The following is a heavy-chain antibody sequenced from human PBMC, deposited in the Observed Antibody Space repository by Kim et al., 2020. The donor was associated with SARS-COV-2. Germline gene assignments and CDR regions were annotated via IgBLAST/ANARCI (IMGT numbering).Heavy chain of an antibody. CDR1: FFAFLSYS. J-gene: IGHJ4*02. D-gene: IGHD3-3*01. CDR2: VSGSGDKT. Sequence: SLRLSFAASFFAFLSYSMLFFRPLPLHFVAVVSAVSGSGDKTYYADSVKGRFSISRDNSKSTLYLHMNSLRAADTAIYYCALKGSFGSGYGGQGTLVTVSS. CDR3: ALKGSFGSGY. V-gene: IGHV3-23*01.